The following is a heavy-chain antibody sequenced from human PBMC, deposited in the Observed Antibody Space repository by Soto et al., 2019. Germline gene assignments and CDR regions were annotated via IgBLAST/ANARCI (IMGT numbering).Heavy chain of an antibody. D-gene: IGHD1-26*01. Sequence: QVQLQESGPGLVKPSETLSLTCTVSGGSIRSYYWSWIRQPPGKGLEWIGSIYYSGSTNYKPSLKSRGTISVDTSKNQFSLKLNSVTAADPAVYYCARQGGWFDPWGQGTLVTVSS. CDR1: GGSIRSYY. CDR2: IYYSGST. J-gene: IGHJ5*02. CDR3: ARQGGWFDP. V-gene: IGHV4-59*08.